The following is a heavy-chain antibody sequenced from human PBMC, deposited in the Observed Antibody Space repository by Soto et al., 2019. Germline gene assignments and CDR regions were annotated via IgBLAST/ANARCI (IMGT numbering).Heavy chain of an antibody. Sequence: ASVKVSCKASGYTFTSYAMHWVRQAPGQRLEWMGGINAGNGNTKYSQKFQGRVTITRDTSASTAYMELSSLRAEDTAVYYCAKAVDYSMSTAIDYWGQGTLVTVSS. D-gene: IGHD4-4*01. CDR3: AKAVDYSMSTAIDY. CDR1: GYTFTSYA. V-gene: IGHV1-3*01. CDR2: INAGNGNT. J-gene: IGHJ4*02.